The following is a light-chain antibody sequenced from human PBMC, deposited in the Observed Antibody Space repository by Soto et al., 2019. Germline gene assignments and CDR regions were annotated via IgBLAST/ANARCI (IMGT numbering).Light chain of an antibody. CDR2: GDT. Sequence: DIQMTQSPSSLSASIGDGVTITCRASQFIGNYLNWYQHRPGKVPEVLIYGDTTLRGGVPSRFTGSGYGTDFTLTINRLQPEDFATYSCQHVYSFPHTFGPWTKVEV. V-gene: IGKV1-39*01. CDR1: QFIGNY. CDR3: QHVYSFPHT. J-gene: IGKJ2*01.